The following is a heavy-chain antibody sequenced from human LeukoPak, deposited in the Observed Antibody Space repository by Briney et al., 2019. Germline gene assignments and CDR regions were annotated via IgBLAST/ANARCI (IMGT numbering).Heavy chain of an antibody. V-gene: IGHV3-7*04. CDR1: GFTFSSYW. CDR3: ARVLQPGGC. J-gene: IGHJ4*02. D-gene: IGHD3-10*01. CDR2: INDDGSDA. Sequence: GGSLRLSCAASGFTFSSYWMTWVRQAPGKGLEWVANINDDGSDANYVDSVKGRFTVSRDNAKNSLYLQLNSLRAEDTAVYYCARVLQPGGCWGQGTLVTVSS.